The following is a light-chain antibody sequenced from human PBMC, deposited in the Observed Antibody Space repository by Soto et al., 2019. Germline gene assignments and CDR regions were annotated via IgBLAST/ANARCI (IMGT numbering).Light chain of an antibody. J-gene: IGKJ1*01. CDR3: QQYNSYSQT. V-gene: IGKV1-5*03. Sequence: IPMTQSPSTLSGSVGDIVTITCRASQSISSWLAWYQQKPGKAPKLLIYKAARLESGVPSRVSGSGSGTEFTLTISSLQPDDFATYYCQQYNSYSQTFGQGTKVDIK. CDR2: KAA. CDR1: QSISSW.